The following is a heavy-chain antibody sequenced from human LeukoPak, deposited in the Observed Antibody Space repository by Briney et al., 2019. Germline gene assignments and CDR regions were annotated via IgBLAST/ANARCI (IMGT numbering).Heavy chain of an antibody. J-gene: IGHJ4*02. CDR2: IYYSGST. V-gene: IGHV4-39*02. CDR1: GGSISGSSYF. CDR3: ATDNVYCSRTSCYQTFDY. Sequence: SETLSLTCTVSGGSISGSSYFWGWIRQPPGKGLEWIGSIYYSGSTYYNPSLKSRVTISVDTSKNQFSLKLSSVTAADTAVYYCATDNVYCSRTSCYQTFDYWGQGTLVTVPS. D-gene: IGHD2-2*01.